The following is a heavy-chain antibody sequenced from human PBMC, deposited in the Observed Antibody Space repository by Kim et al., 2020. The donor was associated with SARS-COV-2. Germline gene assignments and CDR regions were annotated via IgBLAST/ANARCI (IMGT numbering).Heavy chain of an antibody. CDR2: MYISGST. CDR1: GGSISSYY. D-gene: IGHD6-19*01. CDR3: ARELSGYSNGWHYFDY. Sequence: SETLSLTCTVSGGSISSYYCSWIRQPAGKGLEWIGRMYISGSTDYNPSLKSRVSMSVDTSKNQFSLKLSSVTAADTAVYYCARELSGYSNGWHYFDYWGQGTLVTVSS. J-gene: IGHJ4*02. V-gene: IGHV4-4*07.